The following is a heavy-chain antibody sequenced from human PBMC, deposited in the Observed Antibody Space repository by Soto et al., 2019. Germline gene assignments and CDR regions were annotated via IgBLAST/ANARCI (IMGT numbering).Heavy chain of an antibody. CDR3: ARALLAAAGPHANFDY. CDR1: GGSISRGGYY. CDR2: IYYSGST. V-gene: IGHV4-31*03. D-gene: IGHD6-13*01. Sequence: QVQLQESGPGLVKPSQTLSLTCTVSGGSISRGGYYWSWIRQHPGKGLEWIGYIYYSGSTYYNPYLKIRVTISVDTAKNQFSLKLSSVTAADTAVYYCARALLAAAGPHANFDYWGQGTLVTVSS. J-gene: IGHJ4*02.